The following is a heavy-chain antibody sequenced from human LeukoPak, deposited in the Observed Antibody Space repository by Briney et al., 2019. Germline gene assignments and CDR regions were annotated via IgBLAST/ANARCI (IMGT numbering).Heavy chain of an antibody. D-gene: IGHD6-13*01. J-gene: IGHJ5*02. CDR1: GGSISSSSYY. CDR2: IYYSGST. V-gene: IGHV4-39*07. Sequence: PSETLSLTCTVSGGSISSSSYYWGWIRQPPGKGLEWIGSIYYSGSTYYNPSLKSRVTISVDTSKNQFSLKLSSVTAADTAVYYCARDEQQLVNWFDPWGQGTLVTVSS. CDR3: ARDEQQLVNWFDP.